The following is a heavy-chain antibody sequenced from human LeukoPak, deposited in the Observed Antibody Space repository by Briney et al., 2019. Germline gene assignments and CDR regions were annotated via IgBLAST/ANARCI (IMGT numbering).Heavy chain of an antibody. CDR3: ARVQRYCSSTSCYWDY. V-gene: IGHV3-20*04. J-gene: IGHJ4*02. D-gene: IGHD2-2*01. Sequence: PGGSLRLSCAASGFTFDDYGMSWVRQAPGKGLEWVSGINWNGGSTGYADSVKGRFTISRDNTKNSLYLQMNSLRAEDTALYYCARVQRYCSSTSCYWDYWGQGTLVTVSS. CDR1: GFTFDDYG. CDR2: INWNGGST.